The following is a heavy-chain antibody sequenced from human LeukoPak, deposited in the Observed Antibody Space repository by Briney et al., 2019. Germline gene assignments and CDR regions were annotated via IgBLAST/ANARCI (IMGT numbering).Heavy chain of an antibody. D-gene: IGHD3-16*01. CDR2: MNPNTGNT. Sequence: ASVKVSCKASGYTFTSYDINWVRQASGQGLEWMGWMNPNTGNTGYAQKFQGRVTITRNTSISTVYMELSSLRSEDTAVYYCARDFIPVMITFGGVMAFDIWGQGTMVTVSS. J-gene: IGHJ3*02. CDR1: GYTFTSYD. V-gene: IGHV1-8*03. CDR3: ARDFIPVMITFGGVMAFDI.